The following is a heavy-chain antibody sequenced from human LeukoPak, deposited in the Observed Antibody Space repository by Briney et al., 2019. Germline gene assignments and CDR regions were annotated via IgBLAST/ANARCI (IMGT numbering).Heavy chain of an antibody. CDR2: ISSSSSYT. CDR3: ARDLRYFDY. CDR1: GFTFSDYY. J-gene: IGHJ4*02. D-gene: IGHD3-16*01. V-gene: IGHV3-11*05. Sequence: KPGGSLRLSCAASGFTFSDYYMSWIRQDPGKGLQWVSYISSSSSYTNYADSVKGRFTISRDNAKNSLYLQMNCLRAEDTAVYYCARDLRYFDYWGQGTLVTVSS.